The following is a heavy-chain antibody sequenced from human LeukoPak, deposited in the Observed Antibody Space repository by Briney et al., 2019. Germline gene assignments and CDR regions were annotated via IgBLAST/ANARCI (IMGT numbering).Heavy chain of an antibody. CDR2: IKGDGSST. D-gene: IGHD4-17*01. Sequence: GGSLRLSCAASGFTFSTYWMHWVRQAPGNGLVWVARIKGDGSSTIYADSVKGRFTISRDNSKNTLYLQTGSLRAEDTAVYYCARASTTVPNLLDHWGRGTLVTVSS. CDR1: GFTFSTYW. J-gene: IGHJ4*02. CDR3: ARASTTVPNLLDH. V-gene: IGHV3-74*01.